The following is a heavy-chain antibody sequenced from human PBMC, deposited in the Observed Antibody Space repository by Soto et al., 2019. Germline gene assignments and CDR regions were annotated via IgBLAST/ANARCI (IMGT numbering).Heavy chain of an antibody. CDR1: GGTFSSYA. V-gene: IGHV1-69*13. D-gene: IGHD1-26*01. Sequence: GAPVKVSCKASGGTFSSYAISWVRQAPGQGLEWMGGIIPIFGTANYAQKFQGRVTITADESTSTAYMELSSLRSEDTAVYYCARDCSGSPCGMDVWGQGTTVTVSS. CDR3: ARDCSGSPCGMDV. J-gene: IGHJ6*02. CDR2: IIPIFGTA.